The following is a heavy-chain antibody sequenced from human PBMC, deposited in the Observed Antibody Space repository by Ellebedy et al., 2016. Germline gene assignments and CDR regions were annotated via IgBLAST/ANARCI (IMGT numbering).Heavy chain of an antibody. Sequence: ASVKVSCKASGGTFSSYAISWVRQAPGQGLEWMGRIIPILGIANYAQKFQGRVTITADKSTSTAYMELSSLRSEDTAVYYCAIEGGYDFVFSFDYWGQGTLVTVSS. V-gene: IGHV1-69*04. CDR3: AIEGGYDFVFSFDY. CDR1: GGTFSSYA. D-gene: IGHD5-12*01. J-gene: IGHJ4*02. CDR2: IIPILGIA.